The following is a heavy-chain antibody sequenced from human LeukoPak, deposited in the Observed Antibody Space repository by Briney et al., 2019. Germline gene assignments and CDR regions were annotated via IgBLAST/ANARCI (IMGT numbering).Heavy chain of an antibody. CDR2: IISSSSYI. CDR3: ARDPQYCSGGSCYSFDY. D-gene: IGHD2-15*01. CDR1: GFTFSTYS. J-gene: IGHJ4*02. Sequence: GGSLRLSCAASGFTFSTYSMNWVRQAPGKGLEWISSIISSSSYIYYADSVKGRFTISRDNAKNSLYLQMNSLRAEDTAVYYCARDPQYCSGGSCYSFDYWGQGTLVTVSS. V-gene: IGHV3-21*01.